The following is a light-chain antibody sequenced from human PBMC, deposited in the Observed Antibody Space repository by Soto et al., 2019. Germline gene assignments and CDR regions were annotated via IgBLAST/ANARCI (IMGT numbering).Light chain of an antibody. CDR1: QSIGSW. CDR3: QQYNKFSPT. Sequence: DIQMTQSPSTLSASVGDRVTMTCRASQSIGSWLAWYQHKPGRAPKLLIFDSARLESGVPSRFSGSGSGTEFTFTISSLQPEDFATYYCQQYNKFSPTFGQGTKVDIK. J-gene: IGKJ1*01. V-gene: IGKV1-5*01. CDR2: DSA.